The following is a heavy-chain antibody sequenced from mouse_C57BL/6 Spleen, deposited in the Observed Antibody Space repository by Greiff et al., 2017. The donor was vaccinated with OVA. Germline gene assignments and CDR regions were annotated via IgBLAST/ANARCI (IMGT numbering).Heavy chain of an antibody. CDR3: ARGSPWYFDV. V-gene: IGHV3-6*01. CDR2: ISYDGSN. Sequence: EVHLVESGPGLVKPSQSLSLTCSVTGYSITSGYYWNWIRQFPGNKLEWMGYISYDGSNNYNPSLKNRISITRDTSKNQFFMKLNSVTTEDTATDYCARGSPWYFDVWGTGTTVTVSS. J-gene: IGHJ1*03. CDR1: GYSITSGYY.